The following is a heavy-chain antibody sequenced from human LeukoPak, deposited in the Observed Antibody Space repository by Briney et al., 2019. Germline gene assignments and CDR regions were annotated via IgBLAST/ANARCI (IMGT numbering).Heavy chain of an antibody. J-gene: IGHJ4*02. CDR3: ARDVIEYSSSSNYFGY. Sequence: ASVKVSCKASGGTFNTYAISWVRQAPGQGLEWMGGIIPIFGPANYAQKFQGRVTITADESTTTAYMEVSSLRSEDTAMYYCARDVIEYSSSSNYFGYWGQGTLVTVSS. D-gene: IGHD6-6*01. CDR2: IIPIFGPA. CDR1: GGTFNTYA. V-gene: IGHV1-69*13.